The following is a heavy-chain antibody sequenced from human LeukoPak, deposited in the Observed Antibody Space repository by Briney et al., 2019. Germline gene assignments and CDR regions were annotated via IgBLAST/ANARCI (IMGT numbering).Heavy chain of an antibody. CDR2: IKTDGSNT. CDR3: TRTYYYDSRDYFDY. Sequence: GGSLRLSCAASGFTFSSYWMHWVHQVPGKGLVWVSRIKTDGSNTVYADNVKGRFTISRDNAKNTLYLQMNSLRVEDTAVYYCTRTYYYDSRDYFDYWGQGALVTVSS. CDR1: GFTFSSYW. V-gene: IGHV3-74*01. D-gene: IGHD3-22*01. J-gene: IGHJ4*02.